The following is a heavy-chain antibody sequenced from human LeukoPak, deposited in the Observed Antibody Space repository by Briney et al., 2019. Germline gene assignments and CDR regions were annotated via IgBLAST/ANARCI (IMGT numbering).Heavy chain of an antibody. CDR3: ARCGGDCYLYYFDC. CDR1: GYTFTGYY. Sequence: RASVKVSCKASGYTFTGYYMHWVRQAPGQGLEWMGWINPNSGGTNYAQKFQGRVTMTRDTSISTAYMELSRLRSDDTAVYYRARCGGDCYLYYFDCWGQGTLVTVSS. D-gene: IGHD2-21*02. CDR2: INPNSGGT. J-gene: IGHJ4*02. V-gene: IGHV1-2*02.